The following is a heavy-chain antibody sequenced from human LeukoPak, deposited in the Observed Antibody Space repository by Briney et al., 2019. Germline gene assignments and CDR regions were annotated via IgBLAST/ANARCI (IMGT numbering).Heavy chain of an antibody. V-gene: IGHV4-59*01. CDR3: ARRDNSGHAFDI. J-gene: IGHJ3*02. CDR2: IYYSGST. CDR1: GGSISTYY. Sequence: SETLSLTCTVSGGSISTYYWSWMRQPPGRGLEWIGYIYYSGSTNHNPSLQSRVTISVDTSKNQFSLKLNSVTAADTAVYYCARRDNSGHAFDIWGQGTTVTVSS. D-gene: IGHD1-1*01.